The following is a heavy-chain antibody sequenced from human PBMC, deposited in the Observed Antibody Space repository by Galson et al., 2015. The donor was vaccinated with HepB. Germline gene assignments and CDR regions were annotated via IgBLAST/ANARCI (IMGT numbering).Heavy chain of an antibody. CDR2: ISGSGGST. J-gene: IGHJ4*02. D-gene: IGHD2-2*01. V-gene: IGHV3-23*01. CDR3: AKDGLIVVVPAAMEY. CDR1: GFTFSSYA. Sequence: SLRLSCAASGFTFSSYAMSWVRQAPGKGLEWVSAISGSGGSTYDADSVKGRFTISRDNSKNTLYLQMNSLRAEDTAVYYCAKDGLIVVVPAAMEYWGQGTLVTVSS.